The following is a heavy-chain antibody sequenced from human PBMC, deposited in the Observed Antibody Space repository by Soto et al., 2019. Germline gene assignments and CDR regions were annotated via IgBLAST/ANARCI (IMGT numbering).Heavy chain of an antibody. Sequence: QLQLQESGSGLVKPSQTLSLTCAVSGGSVSSGGYSWIWIRQPPGKGLEWIGYIYHSGSTYYNPSLKRRVTISVDRSKNQFSLKLSSVTAADTAVYYCARYSIAARRGIDYWGQGTLVTVSS. CDR2: IYHSGST. CDR3: ARYSIAARRGIDY. J-gene: IGHJ4*02. V-gene: IGHV4-30-2*01. CDR1: GGSVSSGGYS. D-gene: IGHD6-6*01.